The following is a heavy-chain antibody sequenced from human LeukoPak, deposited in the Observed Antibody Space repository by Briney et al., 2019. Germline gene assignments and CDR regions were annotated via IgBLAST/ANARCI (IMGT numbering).Heavy chain of an antibody. J-gene: IGHJ4*02. CDR1: GYTFTSYD. D-gene: IGHD5-24*01. Sequence: ASVKVSCKASGYTFTSYDINWVRQATGQGLEWMGWMNPNSGNTGYAQKFQGRVTITRNTSISTAYMELSSLRSEDTAVYYCARGRRWLQLLFDYWAREPWSPSPQ. V-gene: IGHV1-8*03. CDR2: MNPNSGNT. CDR3: ARGRRWLQLLFDY.